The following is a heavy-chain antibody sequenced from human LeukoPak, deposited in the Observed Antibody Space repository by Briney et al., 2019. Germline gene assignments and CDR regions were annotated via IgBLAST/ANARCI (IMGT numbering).Heavy chain of an antibody. CDR1: GGTFSSYA. CDR2: IIPIFGTA. D-gene: IGHD6-13*01. V-gene: IGHV1-69*13. J-gene: IGHJ5*02. CDR3: ARDSMQRIAAAGTGWFDP. Sequence: GASVKVSCKASGGTFSSYAISWVRQAPGQGLEWMGGIIPIFGTANYAQKFQGRVTITADESTSTAYMELSSLRSEDTAVYYCARDSMQRIAAAGTGWFDPWGQGTPVTVSS.